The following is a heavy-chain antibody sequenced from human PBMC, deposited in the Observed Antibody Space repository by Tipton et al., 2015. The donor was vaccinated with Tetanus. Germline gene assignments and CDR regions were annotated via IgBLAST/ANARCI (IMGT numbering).Heavy chain of an antibody. D-gene: IGHD6-6*01. V-gene: IGHV4-59*08. CDR2: IYYSGST. CDR3: AGHKLVLNPLSY. J-gene: IGHJ4*02. CDR1: GASISSYY. Sequence: TLSLTCTVSGASISSYYWSWIRQPPGKGLEWIGYIYYSGSTNYNPSLKSRVTISVDTSKNQFSLKLSSVTAADTAVYYCAGHKLVLNPLSYWGQGTQVTVSS.